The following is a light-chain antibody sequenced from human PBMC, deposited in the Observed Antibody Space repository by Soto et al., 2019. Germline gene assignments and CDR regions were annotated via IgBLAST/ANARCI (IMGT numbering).Light chain of an antibody. Sequence: QSALTQPASVSGSPGQSITISCTGTSSDVGGYNYVSWYQQHPGKAPKLMIYDVSNRPSGVSNRVSGSKSGNTASLTIYGLQAEDESDYYCSSYTSSSTVVFGGGTKRTVV. CDR1: SSDVGGYNY. V-gene: IGLV2-14*01. CDR3: SSYTSSSTVV. CDR2: DVS. J-gene: IGLJ2*01.